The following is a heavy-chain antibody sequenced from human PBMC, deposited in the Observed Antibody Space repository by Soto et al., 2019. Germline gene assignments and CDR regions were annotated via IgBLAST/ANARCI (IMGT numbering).Heavy chain of an antibody. J-gene: IGHJ4*02. V-gene: IGHV4-34*01. Sequence: SETLSLTCAVYGGSFSGYYWSWIRQPPGKGLEWIGEINHSGSTNYNPSLKSRVTISVDTSKNQFSLKLSSVTAADTAVYYCARYSNSYHFDYWGQGTLVTVSS. D-gene: IGHD4-4*01. CDR2: INHSGST. CDR3: ARYSNSYHFDY. CDR1: GGSFSGYY.